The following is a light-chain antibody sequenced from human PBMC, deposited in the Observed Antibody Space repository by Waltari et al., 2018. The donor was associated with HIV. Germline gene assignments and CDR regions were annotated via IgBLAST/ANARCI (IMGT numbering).Light chain of an antibody. CDR1: SSNIGSNT. Sequence: QSVLPQPPSASGTPGQRVTISCSGSSSNIGSNTVTWYQLLPGTAPKLLIYSNNQRPSGVPDRFSGSKSGPSASLAISGLQSEDEADYYCATWDDSLNAWVFGGGTKLTVL. V-gene: IGLV1-44*01. J-gene: IGLJ3*02. CDR2: SNN. CDR3: ATWDDSLNAWV.